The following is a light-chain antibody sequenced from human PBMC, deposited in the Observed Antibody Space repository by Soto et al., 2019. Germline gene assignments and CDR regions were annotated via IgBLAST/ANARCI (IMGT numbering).Light chain of an antibody. CDR3: SSFRSSSTSYV. J-gene: IGLJ1*01. CDR2: DVS. Sequence: QSALTQPASVYGSPGQSITISCTGTSSDIGDSNYVSWYQQHPGKAPKLVIYDVSNRPSGVSNRFSGSKSANTASLTISGLQAEDEADYYCSSFRSSSTSYVFGTGTKLTVL. CDR1: SSDIGDSNY. V-gene: IGLV2-14*03.